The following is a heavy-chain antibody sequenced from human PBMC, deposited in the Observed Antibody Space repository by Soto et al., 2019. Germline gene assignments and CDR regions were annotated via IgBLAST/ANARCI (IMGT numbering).Heavy chain of an antibody. J-gene: IGHJ4*02. CDR2: TSYDGNNK. Sequence: ESGGGVVQPGTSLRLSCAASGFRFKSFVMHWVRQATGKGLEWVAFTSYDGNNKDYGDSVKGRFTVSRDNSQNTLHLQMDFLRPEDTALYYCARWGTTGGFDLWGQGTLVSVSS. CDR1: GFRFKSFV. V-gene: IGHV3-30*19. D-gene: IGHD3-16*01. CDR3: ARWGTTGGFDL.